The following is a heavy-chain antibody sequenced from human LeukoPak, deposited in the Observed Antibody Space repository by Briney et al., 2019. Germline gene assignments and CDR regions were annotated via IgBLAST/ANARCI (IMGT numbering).Heavy chain of an antibody. J-gene: IGHJ4*02. V-gene: IGHV4-34*01. CDR2: INHSGST. CDR3: ARGFATIFGVSFDY. D-gene: IGHD3-3*01. CDR1: GGSFSGYC. Sequence: SETLSLTCAVYGGSFSGYCWSWIRQPPGKGLEWIGEINHSGSTNYNPSLKSRVTISVDTSKNQFSLKLSSVTAADTAVYYCARGFATIFGVSFDYWGQGTLVTVSS.